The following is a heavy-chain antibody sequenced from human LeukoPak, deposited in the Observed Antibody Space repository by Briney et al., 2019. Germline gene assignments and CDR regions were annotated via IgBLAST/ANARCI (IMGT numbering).Heavy chain of an antibody. Sequence: SETLSLTCTVSGGSISSGGYYWSWIRQPPGKGLEWIGYIYHSGSTHYNPSLKSRVTISVDRSKNQFSLKLSSVTAADTAVYYCARVTTIFGVVIIPRWFDPWGQGTLVTVSS. V-gene: IGHV4-30-2*01. CDR3: ARVTTIFGVVIIPRWFDP. CDR2: IYHSGST. J-gene: IGHJ5*02. D-gene: IGHD3-3*01. CDR1: GGSISSGGYY.